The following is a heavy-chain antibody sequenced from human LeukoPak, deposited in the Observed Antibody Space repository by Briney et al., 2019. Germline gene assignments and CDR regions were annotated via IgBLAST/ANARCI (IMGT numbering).Heavy chain of an antibody. Sequence: ASVKVSCKASGYTFTGYYMHWVRQAPGQGLEWMGWINPNSGGTNYAQKFQGRVTMTRDTSISTAYMELSRLRSDDTAVHYCARSMVRGVYPFLPYYWGQGTLVTVSS. CDR3: ARSMVRGVYPFLPYY. CDR1: GYTFTGYY. V-gene: IGHV1-2*02. J-gene: IGHJ4*02. CDR2: INPNSGGT. D-gene: IGHD3-10*01.